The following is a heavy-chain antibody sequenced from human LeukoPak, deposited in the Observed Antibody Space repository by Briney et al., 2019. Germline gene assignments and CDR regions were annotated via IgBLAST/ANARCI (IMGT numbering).Heavy chain of an antibody. CDR1: GFTFSSYI. J-gene: IGHJ5*02. Sequence: GGSLRLSCATSGFTFSSYIMNWVRQAPGKGLEWVSSISTGGGYIYYADSVKGRFTISRDNAKNSLYLQMNGLKAVDTAVYYCARDLDPWGQGTPVTVSS. CDR3: ARDLDP. V-gene: IGHV3-21*01. CDR2: ISTGGGYI.